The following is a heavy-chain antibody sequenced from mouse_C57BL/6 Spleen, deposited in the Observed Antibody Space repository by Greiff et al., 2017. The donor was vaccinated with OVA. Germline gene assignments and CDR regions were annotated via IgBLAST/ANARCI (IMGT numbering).Heavy chain of an antibody. V-gene: IGHV1-80*01. CDR2: IYPGDGDT. D-gene: IGHD1-1*01. CDR3: ARYGITTVVATDY. Sequence: VQLQQSGAELVKPGASVKISCKASGYAFSSYWMNWVKQRPGKGLEWIGQIYPGDGDTNYNGKFKGKATLTADKSSSTAYMQLSSLTSEDSAVYFCARYGITTVVATDYWGQGTTLTVSS. CDR1: GYAFSSYW. J-gene: IGHJ2*01.